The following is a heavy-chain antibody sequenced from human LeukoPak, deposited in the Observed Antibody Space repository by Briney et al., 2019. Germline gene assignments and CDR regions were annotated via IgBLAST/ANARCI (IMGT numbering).Heavy chain of an antibody. Sequence: SETLSLTCAVYGGSFSGYYWSWIRQPPGKGLEWIGYIYYSGSTNYNPSLKSRVTISVDTSKNQFSLKLSSVTAADTAVYYCAREDDSSGYYRDWGQGTLVTVSS. V-gene: IGHV4-59*01. CDR2: IYYSGST. D-gene: IGHD3-22*01. J-gene: IGHJ4*02. CDR1: GGSFSGYY. CDR3: AREDDSSGYYRD.